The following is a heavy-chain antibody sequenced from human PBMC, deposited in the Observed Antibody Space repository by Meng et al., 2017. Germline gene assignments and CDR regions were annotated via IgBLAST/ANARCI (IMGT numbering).Heavy chain of an antibody. J-gene: IGHJ4*02. CDR2: IWYDGSNK. CDR3: ARDYHYYDSSGFIDY. D-gene: IGHD3-22*01. V-gene: IGHV3-33*01. CDR1: GFTFSSYG. Sequence: GESLKISCAASGFTFSSYGMHWVRQAPGKGLEWVAVIWYDGSNKYYADSVKGRFTISRDNSKNTLYLQMNSLRAEDTAMYYCARDYHYYDSSGFIDYWGQGTLVTVSS.